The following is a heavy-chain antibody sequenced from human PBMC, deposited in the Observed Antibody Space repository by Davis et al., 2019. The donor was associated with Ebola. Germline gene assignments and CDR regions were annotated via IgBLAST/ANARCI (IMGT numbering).Heavy chain of an antibody. J-gene: IGHJ4*02. CDR3: ARDPEGVSSSSSNLDY. CDR1: GFTFTSFS. Sequence: GESLKISCEASGFTFTSFSMSWVRQPPGKGREWVASINEVGSEKNYVESLKGRFTISRDNAKSSIYLQVNSLRDDDTAVYYCARDPEGVSSSSSNLDYWGQGAVVTVSS. V-gene: IGHV3-7*03. D-gene: IGHD6-6*01. CDR2: INEVGSEK.